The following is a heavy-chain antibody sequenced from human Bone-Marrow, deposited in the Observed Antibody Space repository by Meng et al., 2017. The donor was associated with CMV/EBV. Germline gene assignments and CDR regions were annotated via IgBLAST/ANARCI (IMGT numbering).Heavy chain of an antibody. J-gene: IGHJ4*02. V-gene: IGHV3-21*01. CDR3: AREVTQWAPDNYFDY. CDR2: ISSSSSYI. D-gene: IGHD5-18*01. Sequence: GGSLRLSCAASGFTFSSYSMNWVRQAPGKGLEWVSSISSSSSYIYYADSVKGRFTISRDNAKNTLYLQMNSLRAEDTAVYYCAREVTQWAPDNYFDYWGQGTLVTVSS. CDR1: GFTFSSYS.